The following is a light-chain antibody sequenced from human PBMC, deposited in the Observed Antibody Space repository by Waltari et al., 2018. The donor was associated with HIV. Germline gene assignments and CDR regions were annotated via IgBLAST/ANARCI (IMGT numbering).Light chain of an antibody. CDR2: DVS. CDR1: SSDVGGYNS. Sequence: QSALTQPASVSGSPGQSITISCTGTSSDVGGYNSVAWYQQHPGKAPKLIIYDVSNRPSGVPYRFSGSKSGNTASLTISGLQAEDEADYYCKSSSSTPCVFGTGTKVTVL. J-gene: IGLJ1*01. CDR3: KSSSSTPCV. V-gene: IGLV2-14*03.